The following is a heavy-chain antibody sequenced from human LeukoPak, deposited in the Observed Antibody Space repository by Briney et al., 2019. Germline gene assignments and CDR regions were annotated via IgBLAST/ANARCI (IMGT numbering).Heavy chain of an antibody. Sequence: GGSLRLSCAASGFTFSSYAMHWVRQAPGKGLEWVAVISYDGSNKYYADSVKGRFTISRDNSKNTLYLQMNSLRAEDTAVYYCASAFYDSSGPWGQGTLVTVSS. CDR3: ASAFYDSSGP. CDR1: GFTFSSYA. D-gene: IGHD3-22*01. V-gene: IGHV3-30-3*01. J-gene: IGHJ5*02. CDR2: ISYDGSNK.